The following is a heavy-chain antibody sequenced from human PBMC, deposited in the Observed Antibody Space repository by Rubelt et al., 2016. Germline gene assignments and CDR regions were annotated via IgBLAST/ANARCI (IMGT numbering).Heavy chain of an antibody. Sequence: QVQLVQSGAEVKKPGSSVKVSCKASGGTFSSYAISWVRQAPGQGLEWMGGIIPIFGTANYAQKFQGRVTITADESTSTAYMELSSLRSEDTAVYYCARGLRYFDWLLPPASRVPGAGDYYYGMDVWGQGTTVTVSS. CDR3: ARGLRYFDWLLPPASRVPGAGDYYYGMDV. CDR1: GGTFSSYA. D-gene: IGHD3-9*01. V-gene: IGHV1-69*01. CDR2: IIPIFGTA. J-gene: IGHJ6*02.